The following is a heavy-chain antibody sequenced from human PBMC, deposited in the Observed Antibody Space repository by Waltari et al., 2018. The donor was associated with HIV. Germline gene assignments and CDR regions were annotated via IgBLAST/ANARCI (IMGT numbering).Heavy chain of an antibody. Sequence: EVQLVESGGGLVQPGGSLRLSCAASGFTFRSYSMNWVRQAPGKGLEWVSYLRSSRSTIYYADSVKGRFTISRDNAKNSLYLQMNSLRDEDTAVYYCARDPSGADAFDVWGQGTMVTVSS. CDR3: ARDPSGADAFDV. V-gene: IGHV3-48*02. CDR1: GFTFRSYS. D-gene: IGHD3-10*01. J-gene: IGHJ3*01. CDR2: LRSSRSTI.